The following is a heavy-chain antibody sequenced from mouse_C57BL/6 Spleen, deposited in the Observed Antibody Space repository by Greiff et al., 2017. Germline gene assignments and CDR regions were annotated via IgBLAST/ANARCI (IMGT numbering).Heavy chain of an antibody. Sequence: EVMLVESGGGLVQPGGSLSLSCAASGFTFTDYYMSWVRQPPGKALEWLGFIRNKANGYTTEYSASVKGRFTISRDNSQSILYLQMNALRAEDSATYYCARSYDYDGDYAMDYWGQGTSVTVSS. J-gene: IGHJ4*01. D-gene: IGHD2-4*01. CDR2: IRNKANGYTT. CDR1: GFTFTDYY. CDR3: ARSYDYDGDYAMDY. V-gene: IGHV7-3*01.